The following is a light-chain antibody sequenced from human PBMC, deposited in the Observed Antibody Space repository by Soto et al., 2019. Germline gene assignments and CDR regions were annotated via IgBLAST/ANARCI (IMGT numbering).Light chain of an antibody. J-gene: IGKJ1*01. Sequence: EIVLTQSPGTLSLSTGERATLSCRASQSVSSTYLIWYQQKPGQAPRLLIYGATTRATGIPARFNGSGSGTEFTLSISSLQSEDIAVYYCQQYNNWPTFGQGTKVDI. V-gene: IGKV3-15*01. CDR1: QSVSSTY. CDR3: QQYNNWPT. CDR2: GAT.